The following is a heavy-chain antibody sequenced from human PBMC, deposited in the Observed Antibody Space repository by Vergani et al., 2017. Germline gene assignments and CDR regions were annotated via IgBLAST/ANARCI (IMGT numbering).Heavy chain of an antibody. CDR1: GFTFSDYY. J-gene: IGHJ6*02. D-gene: IGHD1-26*01. CDR3: AKDRESGNYAMGV. CDR2: ISSSGSTI. V-gene: IGHV3-11*04. Sequence: QVELVESGGALVKAGGSLRLSCAVSGFTFSDYYMSWIRQSPGKGLEWLSYISSSGSTIYYADPVQGRFTIFRDNARNSLFLQMNSLRAEDTDVYYCAKDRESGNYAMGVWGQGTTVTVSS.